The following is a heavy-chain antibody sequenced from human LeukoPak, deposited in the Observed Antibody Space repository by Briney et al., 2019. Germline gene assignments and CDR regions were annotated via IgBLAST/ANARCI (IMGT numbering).Heavy chain of an antibody. CDR1: GGSISSGSYY. D-gene: IGHD3-3*01. CDR3: ARDRGILEWLSIDY. Sequence: PSETLSLTCTVSGGSISSGSYYWSWIRQPAGKGLEWIGRIYYSGSTNYNPSLKSRVTISVGTSKDQFSLKLSSVTAADTAVYYCARDRGILEWLSIDYWGQGTLVTVSS. V-gene: IGHV4-61*02. J-gene: IGHJ4*02. CDR2: IYYSGST.